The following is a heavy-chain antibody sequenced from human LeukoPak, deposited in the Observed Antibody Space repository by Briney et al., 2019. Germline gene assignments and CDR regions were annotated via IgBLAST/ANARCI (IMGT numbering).Heavy chain of an antibody. CDR2: IYPSDSDT. J-gene: IGHJ4*02. V-gene: IGHV5-51*01. CDR3: ARRYCIGGSCYLDY. Sequence: GESLKISCKGFGYSFTSCWIGWVRQMPGKGLEWMGMIYPSDSDTRYSPSFQGQVTISADKSISSAHLQWSSLKASDTAMYYCARRYCIGGSCYLDYWGQGTLVTVSS. D-gene: IGHD2-15*01. CDR1: GYSFTSCW.